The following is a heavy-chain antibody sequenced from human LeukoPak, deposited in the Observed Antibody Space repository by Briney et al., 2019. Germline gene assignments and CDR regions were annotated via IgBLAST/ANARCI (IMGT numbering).Heavy chain of an antibody. CDR1: GYTFTSYD. CDR2: MNPNSGNT. V-gene: IGHV1-8*01. J-gene: IGHJ6*02. Sequence: ASVKLSCKASGYTFTSYDINWVRQATGQGLEWMGWMNPNSGNTGYAQKFQGRVTMTRNTSISTAYMELSSLRSEDTAVYYCARAGDYDSSGYYFYYYYGMDVWGQGTTVTVSS. CDR3: ARAGDYDSSGYYFYYYYGMDV. D-gene: IGHD3-22*01.